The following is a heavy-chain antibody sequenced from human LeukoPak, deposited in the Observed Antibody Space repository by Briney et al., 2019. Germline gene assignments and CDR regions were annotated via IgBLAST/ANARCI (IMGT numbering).Heavy chain of an antibody. CDR3: ARGGYYGDYDYYYYMDV. CDR1: GGSISSGGYY. V-gene: IGHV4-31*03. D-gene: IGHD4-17*01. J-gene: IGHJ6*03. CDR2: IYYSGST. Sequence: SQTLSLTCTVSGGSISSGGYYWSWIRQHPGKGLEWIGYIYYSGSTYYNPSLKRRVTISVDTSKNQFSLKLSSVTAADTAVYYCARGGYYGDYDYYYYMDVWGKGTTVTVSS.